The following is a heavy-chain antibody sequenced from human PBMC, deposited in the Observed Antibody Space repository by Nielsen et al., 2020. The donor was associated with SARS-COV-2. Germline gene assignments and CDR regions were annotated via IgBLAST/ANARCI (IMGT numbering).Heavy chain of an antibody. V-gene: IGHV3-48*03. J-gene: IGHJ4*02. Sequence: GSLKIPCAASGFTFSSYEMNWVRQAPGKGLEWVSYISSSGSTIYYADSVKGRFTISRDNAKNSLYLQMNSLRAEDTAVYYCAGGWGIVGATTPGYWGQGTLVTVSS. D-gene: IGHD1-26*01. CDR2: ISSSGSTI. CDR3: AGGWGIVGATTPGY. CDR1: GFTFSSYE.